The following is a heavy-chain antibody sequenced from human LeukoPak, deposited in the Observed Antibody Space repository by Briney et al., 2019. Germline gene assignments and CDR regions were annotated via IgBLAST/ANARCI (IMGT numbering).Heavy chain of an antibody. V-gene: IGHV4-39*01. Sequence: PSETLSLTCTVSGGSISSSSYYWGWIRQPPGKGLEWIGNIYYSGSTYYNPSLKSRVIISVDTSKSQFSLKLSSVTAADTAVYYCARLYYYYYYMDVWGKGTTVTVSS. CDR1: GGSISSSSYY. J-gene: IGHJ6*03. CDR2: IYYSGST. CDR3: ARLYYYYYYMDV.